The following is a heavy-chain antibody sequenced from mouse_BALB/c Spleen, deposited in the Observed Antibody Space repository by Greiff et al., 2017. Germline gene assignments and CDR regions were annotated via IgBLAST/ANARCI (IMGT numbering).Heavy chain of an antibody. CDR1: GFTFSSYA. Sequence: DVMLVESGGGLVKPGGSLKLSCAASGFTFSSYAMSWVRQTPEKRLEWVASISSGGSTYYPDSVKGRFTISRDNARNILYLQMSSLRSEDTAMYYCARGLDGYDYWGQGTTLTVSS. D-gene: IGHD2-3*01. V-gene: IGHV5-6-5*01. J-gene: IGHJ2*01. CDR3: ARGLDGYDY. CDR2: ISSGGST.